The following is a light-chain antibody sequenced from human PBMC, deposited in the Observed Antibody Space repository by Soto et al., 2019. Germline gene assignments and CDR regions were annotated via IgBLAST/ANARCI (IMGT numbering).Light chain of an antibody. J-gene: IGLJ1*01. CDR2: NNN. CDR1: SSNIGSNS. CDR3: AAWDDSLDGPI. Sequence: QSVLTQSPSASGTPGQSITISCSGSSSNIGSNSVNWYQQFPGTAPKLLIYNNNQRPSGVPDRFSGSKSGTSASLAISGLQSEDESDYYCAAWDDSLDGPIFGTGTKVTVL. V-gene: IGLV1-44*01.